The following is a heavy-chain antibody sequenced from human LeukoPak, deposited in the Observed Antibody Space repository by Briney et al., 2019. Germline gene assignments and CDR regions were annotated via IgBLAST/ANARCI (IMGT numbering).Heavy chain of an antibody. J-gene: IGHJ4*02. CDR3: AKEARPRSPISMFRGVGDYFDY. V-gene: IGHV3-23*01. Sequence: GGSLRLSCAASGFTFTTYAMTWVRQAPGKGLEWVSTISGSGGSTFYADSVRGRFTISRDNSKNTLYLQMNSLRAEDTAVYYCAKEARPRSPISMFRGVGDYFDYWGQGTLVTVSS. CDR2: ISGSGGST. D-gene: IGHD3-10*01. CDR1: GFTFTTYA.